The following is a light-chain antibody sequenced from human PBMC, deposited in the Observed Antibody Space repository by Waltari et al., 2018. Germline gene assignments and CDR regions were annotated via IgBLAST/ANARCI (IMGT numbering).Light chain of an antibody. V-gene: IGKV4-1*01. Sequence: DIVMTQSPDSLAVSLGERATINCKSSQTVLYSANNKNYLTWYQHKPGQPPKPLISWASIRESGVPDRVTGSGSGTDFTLTISSLQAEDVAVYYCQQHYTTPWTFGQGTKVEIK. CDR1: QTVLYSANNKNY. CDR2: WAS. J-gene: IGKJ1*01. CDR3: QQHYTTPWT.